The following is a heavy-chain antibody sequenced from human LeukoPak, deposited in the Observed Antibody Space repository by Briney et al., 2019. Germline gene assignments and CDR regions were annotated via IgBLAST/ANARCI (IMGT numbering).Heavy chain of an antibody. CDR1: GGTFSSYA. J-gene: IGHJ4*02. V-gene: IGHV1-18*01. CDR3: ATSRDGYNPLDY. D-gene: IGHD5-24*01. CDR2: ISAYNGNT. Sequence: GSSVKVSCKASGGTFSSYAISWVRQAPGRGLEWMGWISAYNGNTNYAQKFQGRVTMTTDTSTSTAYMGLTSLTSDDTAVYYCATSRDGYNPLDYWGQGTLVTVSS.